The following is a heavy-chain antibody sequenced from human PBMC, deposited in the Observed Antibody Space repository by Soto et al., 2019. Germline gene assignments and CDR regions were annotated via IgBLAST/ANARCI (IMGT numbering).Heavy chain of an antibody. J-gene: IGHJ4*01. CDR1: GFTFGSSA. Sequence: EVQLVESGGGLVQPGGSLRLSCATSGFTFGSSAMSWFRQAQGQGLEWISGLSGSGDGTDTWYADSGKGTFTSSRDNSNSTLYLQMHMIMLVDTAVYYCARDSGEESTDWGHGTLVTVSS. D-gene: IGHD7-27*01. CDR2: LSGSGDGTDT. CDR3: ARDSGEESTD. V-gene: IGHV3-23*04.